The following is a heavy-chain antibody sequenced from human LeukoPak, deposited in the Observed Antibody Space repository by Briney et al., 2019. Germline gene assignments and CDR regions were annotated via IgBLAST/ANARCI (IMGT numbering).Heavy chain of an antibody. J-gene: IGHJ4*02. D-gene: IGHD5-18*01. CDR1: GYTFSNYG. CDR3: ARVEGRGYSYDPFDY. CDR2: IRCDRSNK. V-gene: IGHV3-30*02. Sequence: QPGGSLRLSCAAPGYTFSNYGMQRVRQAPGRGLEREPLIRCDRSNKYYAASVKGRFTISRDKSKNPLYLHMNSLTAEDTAVYYCARVEGRGYSYDPFDYWGQGTLVTVSS.